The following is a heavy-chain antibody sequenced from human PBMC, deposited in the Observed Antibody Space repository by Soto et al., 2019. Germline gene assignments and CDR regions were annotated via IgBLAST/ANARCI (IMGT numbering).Heavy chain of an antibody. CDR2: SDGSRAYT. Sequence: QVQLVESGGGLVKPGGSLRLSWEASGFTCSDYYMNWIRQAPGKGLEWLSYSDGSRAYTSYADSVKGRFTIARDNAKNSLFLQLTSLRDEETAVYYCARAGGNYCGMDVWGQGTTVTVSS. D-gene: IGHD3-16*01. CDR1: GFTCSDYY. V-gene: IGHV3-11*06. CDR3: ARAGGNYCGMDV. J-gene: IGHJ6*02.